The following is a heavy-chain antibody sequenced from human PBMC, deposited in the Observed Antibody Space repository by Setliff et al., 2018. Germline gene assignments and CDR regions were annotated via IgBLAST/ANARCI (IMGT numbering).Heavy chain of an antibody. D-gene: IGHD2-21*02. Sequence: PGGSLRLSCAASGFSFNTYGMHWVRQAPGEGLEWVAFVRFDGSNKYYADSVLGRFTISRDNIKNTLFLQMTSLRADDTAVYYCVKDPSVYGADSGSIWGQGTMVTVSS. CDR2: VRFDGSNK. J-gene: IGHJ3*02. V-gene: IGHV3-30*02. CDR1: GFSFNTYG. CDR3: VKDPSVYGADSGSI.